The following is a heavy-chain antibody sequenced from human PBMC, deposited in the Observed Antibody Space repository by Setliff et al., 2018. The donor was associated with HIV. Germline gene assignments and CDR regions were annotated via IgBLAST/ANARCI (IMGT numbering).Heavy chain of an antibody. CDR2: ISSSSSTI. CDR3: ARESVLLLWFGELKEYYFDY. D-gene: IGHD3-10*01. Sequence: GGSLRLSCAASGFTFSSYSMNWARQAPGKGLEWVSYISSSSSTIYYADSVKGRFTISRDNAKNSLYLQMNSLRAEDTAVYYCARESVLLLWFGELKEYYFDYWGQGTLVTVSS. V-gene: IGHV3-48*04. CDR1: GFTFSSYS. J-gene: IGHJ4*02.